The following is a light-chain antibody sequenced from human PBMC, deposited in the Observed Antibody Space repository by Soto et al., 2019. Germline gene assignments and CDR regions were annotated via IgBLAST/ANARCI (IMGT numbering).Light chain of an antibody. J-gene: IGLJ2*01. V-gene: IGLV1-40*01. CDR1: SSNIGAGYE. Sequence: QSVLTQPPSVSGAPGQRVTISCTGSSSNIGAGYEVHWYQQLPGRAPKLLIYGNTNRPSGVPDRFSGSKSGTSASLAITGLQAEDEADYYCLSFDSSLSVVFGGGTQLTVL. CDR3: LSFDSSLSVV. CDR2: GNT.